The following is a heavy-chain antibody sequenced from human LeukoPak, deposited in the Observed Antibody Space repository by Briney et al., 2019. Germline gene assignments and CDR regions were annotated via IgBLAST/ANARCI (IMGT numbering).Heavy chain of an antibody. D-gene: IGHD1-1*01. V-gene: IGHV3-21*01. CDR2: ISSSSSYI. CDR3: ARDLVGTTGY. Sequence: GGSLRLSCAASGFTFSSYSMNWVRQAPGKGLEWVSSISSSSSYIYYADSVKGRFTISRDNAKNSLYLQMNSLRAEDTAVCYCARDLVGTTGYWGQGTLVTVSS. J-gene: IGHJ4*02. CDR1: GFTFSSYS.